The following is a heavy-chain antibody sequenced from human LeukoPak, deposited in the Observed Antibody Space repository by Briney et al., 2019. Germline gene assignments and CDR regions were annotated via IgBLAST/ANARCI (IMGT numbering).Heavy chain of an antibody. D-gene: IGHD1-14*01. V-gene: IGHV3-7*03. CDR1: GDTFSNYY. J-gene: IGHJ6*04. CDR3: ARATGRDGMDV. CDR2: IRQDASEK. Sequence: PGGALRLSCVASGDTFSNYYMSWVRHGPGEGLEGGAHIRQDASEKYYVESVKGGFTISRDNAKNSMYLQMNSLRAEDTAVYYCARATGRDGMDVWGKGTTVTVSS.